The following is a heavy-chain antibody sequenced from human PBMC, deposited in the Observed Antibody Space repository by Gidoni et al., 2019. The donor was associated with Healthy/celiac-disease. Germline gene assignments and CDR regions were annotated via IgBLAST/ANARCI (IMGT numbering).Heavy chain of an antibody. V-gene: IGHV1-69*06. CDR2: IIPIIGTA. Sequence: QVQLVQSGAEVKKPGSSVKVSCKASGGTFSSYAISWVRQAPGQGLEWMGGIIPIIGTANDAQKYQGKVTITADNSAGTAYMELSSLRTGDTAVYYCAKDPEGSNGYFFDYWGQGTLVTVSS. D-gene: IGHD3-22*01. J-gene: IGHJ4*02. CDR3: AKDPEGSNGYFFDY. CDR1: GGTFSSYA.